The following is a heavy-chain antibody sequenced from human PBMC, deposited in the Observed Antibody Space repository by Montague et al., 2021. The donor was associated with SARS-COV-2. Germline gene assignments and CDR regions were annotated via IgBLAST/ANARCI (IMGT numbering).Heavy chain of an antibody. Sequence: SLRLSCAASGFTFGTYWMNWVRQAPGKGLVWVANINRDGSEKSYADSVKGRFTISRDNAKNSLYLQMNSLRAEDTAVYYCARDPGNDGVGWYYFDSWGQGTLLTVSS. CDR1: GFTFGTYW. D-gene: IGHD3-3*01. CDR2: INRDGSEK. V-gene: IGHV3-7*05. CDR3: ARDPGNDGVGWYYFDS. J-gene: IGHJ4*02.